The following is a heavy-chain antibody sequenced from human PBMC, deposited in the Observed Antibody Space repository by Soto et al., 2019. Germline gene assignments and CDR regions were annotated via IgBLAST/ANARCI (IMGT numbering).Heavy chain of an antibody. CDR3: AGPGYSSQDY. CDR2: ISGSGDGT. J-gene: IGHJ4*02. V-gene: IGHV3-23*01. Sequence: PGGSLRLSCAASGVTFSSFALSWVRQAPGKGLEWVSAISGSGDGTDYADSVKGRFTISRDNSKNTLYLQMNSLRAEDTAVYYCAGPGYSSQDYWGQGALVTVSS. CDR1: GVTFSSFA. D-gene: IGHD5-18*01.